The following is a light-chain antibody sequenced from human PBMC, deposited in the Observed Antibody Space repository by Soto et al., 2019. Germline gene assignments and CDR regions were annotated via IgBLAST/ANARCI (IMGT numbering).Light chain of an antibody. CDR3: QQYGNPPPNA. V-gene: IGKV3-20*01. J-gene: IGKJ2*01. Sequence: EIVLTQSPGTLSLSPGERATLSCRASQSVSSSYLAWYQQKPGQAPRALIYGASSRATGIPDRFSGSGSGTDFTLTISRLEPEDFEVYFCQQYGNPPPNAFGQGTKVEIK. CDR1: QSVSSSY. CDR2: GAS.